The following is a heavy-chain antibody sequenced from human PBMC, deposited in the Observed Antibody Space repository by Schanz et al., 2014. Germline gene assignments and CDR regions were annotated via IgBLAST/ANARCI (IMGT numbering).Heavy chain of an antibody. CDR2: IGGSDGNT. D-gene: IGHD5-12*01. J-gene: IGHJ4*02. V-gene: IGHV1-18*04. CDR3: AQDFSGYPAY. CDR1: GDTFSKYN. Sequence: QVQLVQSGPEVKKPGSSVKVSCQAFGDTFSKYNIMWVRQAPGQGLEWMGWIGGSDGNTNYAQKVQGRVTMTTDTSTGTAYMELRSLRSDDTAVYYCAQDFSGYPAYWGQGTLVTVSS.